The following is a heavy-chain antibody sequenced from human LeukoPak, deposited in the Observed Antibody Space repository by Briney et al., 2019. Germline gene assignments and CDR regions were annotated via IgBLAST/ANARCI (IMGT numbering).Heavy chain of an antibody. Sequence: ASVKVSCKASGYTFTSYYMHWVRQAPGQGLEWMGIIDPSGGSTSYAQKFQGRVTMTRDMSTSTVYMELSSLRSEDTAVYYCARSSSSSELDYWGQGTLVTVSS. CDR2: IDPSGGST. V-gene: IGHV1-46*01. CDR1: GYTFTSYY. J-gene: IGHJ4*02. CDR3: ARSSSSSELDY. D-gene: IGHD6-6*01.